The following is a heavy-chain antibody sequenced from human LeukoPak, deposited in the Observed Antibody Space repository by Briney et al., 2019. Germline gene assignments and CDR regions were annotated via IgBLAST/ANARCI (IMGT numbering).Heavy chain of an antibody. D-gene: IGHD7-27*01. CDR2: IYYSGST. J-gene: IGHJ4*02. Sequence: SETLSLTCTVSGGSISSGDYHWSWLRQPPGKGLEWIGYIYYSGSTYYNPSLKSRVTISVDTSKNQFSLKLSSVTAADTAVYYCAREASRWNLSGGDYWGQGTLVTVSS. CDR3: AREASRWNLSGGDY. V-gene: IGHV4-30-4*08. CDR1: GGSISSGDYH.